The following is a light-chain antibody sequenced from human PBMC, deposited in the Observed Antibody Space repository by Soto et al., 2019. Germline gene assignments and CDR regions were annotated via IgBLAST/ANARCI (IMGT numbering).Light chain of an antibody. CDR2: EVS. J-gene: IGLJ2*01. Sequence: QSALTQPASVSGSPGQSITISCSGTSSNVGAYNYVSWYQQHPGKVPKLIIYEVSIRPSGVSDRFSGSKSANTASLTISGLRAEDEADYYCLSYTTSDTFLFGGGTELTVL. CDR1: SSNVGAYNY. CDR3: LSYTTSDTFL. V-gene: IGLV2-14*03.